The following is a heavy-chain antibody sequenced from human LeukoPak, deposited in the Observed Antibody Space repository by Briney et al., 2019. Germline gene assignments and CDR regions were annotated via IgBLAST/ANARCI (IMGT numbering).Heavy chain of an antibody. J-gene: IGHJ5*02. D-gene: IGHD5-18*01. V-gene: IGHV4-34*01. CDR3: ARGGDTLVWFHP. CDR1: GGSFSGYY. CDR2: INNSGST. Sequence: SETLSLTCAVYGGSFSGYYWSWIRQPPGKGLEWIGEINNSGSTNYNPSLKSRVTISVDKSKNKFSLKLNSVTAADTAGYYCARGGDTLVWFHPWGKGNLVTVSS.